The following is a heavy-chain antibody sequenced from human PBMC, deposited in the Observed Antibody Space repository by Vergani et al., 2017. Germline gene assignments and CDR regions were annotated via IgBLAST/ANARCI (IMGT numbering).Heavy chain of an antibody. CDR3: ARETDIVVVVAARSTDYFDC. V-gene: IGHV3-21*01. Sequence: EVQLVESGGGLVKPGGSLRLSCAASGFTFSSYSMNWVRPAPGKGLEWVSSISSSSSYIYYADSVKGRFTISRDNAKNSLYLQMNSLRAEDTAVYYCARETDIVVVVAARSTDYFDCWGEATLVTVSS. J-gene: IGHJ4*02. D-gene: IGHD2-15*01. CDR1: GFTFSSYS. CDR2: ISSSSSYI.